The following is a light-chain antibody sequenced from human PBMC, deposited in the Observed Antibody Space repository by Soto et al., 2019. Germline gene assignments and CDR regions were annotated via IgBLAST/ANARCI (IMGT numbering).Light chain of an antibody. J-gene: IGLJ1*01. CDR3: CSFAGRSPPNSV. V-gene: IGLV2-23*01. Sequence: QSALTQPASVSGSPGQSITITCTGTTRDVGTYNLVSWYQHHPGKAPKVIIFEGSKRPSGVSDRFSGSKSGNTASLTISGLLAEDEADYYCCSFAGRSPPNSVFGTGTKLTVL. CDR1: TRDVGTYNL. CDR2: EGS.